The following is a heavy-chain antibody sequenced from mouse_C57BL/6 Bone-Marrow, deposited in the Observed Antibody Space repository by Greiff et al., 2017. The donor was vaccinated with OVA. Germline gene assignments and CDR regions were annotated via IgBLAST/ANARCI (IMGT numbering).Heavy chain of an antibody. Sequence: EVQLQQSGPELVKPGASVKISCKASGYTFTDYYMNWVKQSHGKSLEWIGDINPNNGGTSYNQKFKGKATLTVDKSSSTAYMELRSLTSEDSAVYYCARFGGLRPLFDYWGQGTTLTVSS. CDR3: ARFGGLRPLFDY. CDR1: GYTFTDYY. CDR2: INPNNGGT. V-gene: IGHV1-26*01. J-gene: IGHJ2*01. D-gene: IGHD2-4*01.